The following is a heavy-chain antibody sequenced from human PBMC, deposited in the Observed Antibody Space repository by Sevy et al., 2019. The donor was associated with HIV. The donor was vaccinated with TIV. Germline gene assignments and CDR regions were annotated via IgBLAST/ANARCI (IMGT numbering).Heavy chain of an antibody. CDR1: GFIFSNAW. CDR3: GYSEYGYYYDY. CDR2: IKSKADGGTP. Sequence: GGSLRLSCGASGFIFSNAWMSWVRQAPGKGLEWVGRIKSKADGGTPDYAAPVKGTFTISRYDSINTLYLQMNSLRTDDTAVYYCGYSEYGYYYDYWGQGTLVTVSS. V-gene: IGHV3-15*01. J-gene: IGHJ4*02. D-gene: IGHD1-26*01.